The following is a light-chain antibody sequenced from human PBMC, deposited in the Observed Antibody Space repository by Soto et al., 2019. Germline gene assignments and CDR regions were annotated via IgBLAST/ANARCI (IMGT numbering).Light chain of an antibody. CDR2: EGS. CDR1: SSDVGSYNL. CDR3: CSYAGSSTDVV. Sequence: QSALTQPASVSGSPGQSITISCTGTSSDVGSYNLVSWYQQHPGKAPKHMIYEGSKRPSGVSNRFSGSKSGNTASLTISGRQAEEEADYYCCSYAGSSTDVVFGGGTKLTVL. V-gene: IGLV2-23*01. J-gene: IGLJ2*01.